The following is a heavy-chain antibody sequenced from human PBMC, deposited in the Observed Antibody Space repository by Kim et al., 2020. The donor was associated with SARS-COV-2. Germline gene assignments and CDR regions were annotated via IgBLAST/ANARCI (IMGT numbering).Heavy chain of an antibody. CDR3: ARMAYYYGSGSLTSLDY. CDR1: GGSISSGSYY. Sequence: SETLSLTCTVSGGSISSGSYYWSWIRQPAGKGLEWIGRIYTSGSTNYNPSLKSRVTISVDTSKNQFSLKLSSVTAADTAVYYCARMAYYYGSGSLTSLDYWGQGTLVTVSS. D-gene: IGHD3-10*01. V-gene: IGHV4-61*02. J-gene: IGHJ4*02. CDR2: IYTSGST.